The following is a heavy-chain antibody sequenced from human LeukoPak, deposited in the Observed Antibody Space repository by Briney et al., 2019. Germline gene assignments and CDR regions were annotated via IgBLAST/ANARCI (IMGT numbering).Heavy chain of an antibody. J-gene: IGHJ5*02. Sequence: PGGSLRLSCAASGFTFSDYHMSWIRQAPGKGLEWVSYISSSSSYTNYADSVKGRFTISRDNAKNSLYLQMNSLRAEDTAVYYCARCHHPVLLWFGELLEGGWFDPWGQGTLVTVSS. V-gene: IGHV3-11*06. CDR2: ISSSSSYT. CDR3: ARCHHPVLLWFGELLEGGWFDP. D-gene: IGHD3-10*01. CDR1: GFTFSDYH.